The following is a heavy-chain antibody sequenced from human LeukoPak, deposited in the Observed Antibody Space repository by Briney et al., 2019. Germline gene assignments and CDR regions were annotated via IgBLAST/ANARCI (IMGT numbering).Heavy chain of an antibody. V-gene: IGHV4-39*07. CDR2: IYYSGST. CDR3: ARMVRGRGGVSYGMDV. D-gene: IGHD3-10*01. CDR1: GGSISSSSYY. J-gene: IGHJ6*01. Sequence: KPSETLSLTCTVSGGSISSSSYYWGWIRQPPGKGLEWIGSIYYSGSTNYNPSLKSRVTISVDTSKNQFSLKLSSVTAADTAVYYCARMVRGRGGVSYGMDVWGQGTTVTVSS.